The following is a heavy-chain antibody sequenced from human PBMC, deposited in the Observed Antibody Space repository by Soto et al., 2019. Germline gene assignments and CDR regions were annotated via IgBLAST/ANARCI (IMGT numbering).Heavy chain of an antibody. CDR1: GYTFNTYY. CDR2: MHPSGGGT. Sequence: QVQLVQSGAEVRKPGASVKVSCKPSGYTFNTYYLHWLRQAPGQALEWMGVMHPSGGGTTYAQKFLGRVTVTRDTSTTTVFMELSSLRSDDTAVYYCARGGHIAVVTASFDNWGQGTLVTVSS. V-gene: IGHV1-46*02. J-gene: IGHJ4*02. CDR3: ARGGHIAVVTASFDN. D-gene: IGHD2-21*02.